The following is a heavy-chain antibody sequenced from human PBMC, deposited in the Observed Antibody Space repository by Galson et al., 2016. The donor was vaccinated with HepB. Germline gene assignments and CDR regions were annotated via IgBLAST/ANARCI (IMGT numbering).Heavy chain of an antibody. J-gene: IGHJ2*01. D-gene: IGHD2-2*03. Sequence: ETLSLSCTVSRASIPSYYWNWLRQVPGRGLELTGYIFHTGTAIYNPSLKNRVTISVDTTKNQFSLTLTSVTAADPALYYCAMDNAVRRGNFDLWGRGTLVTVSS. CDR3: AMDNAVRRGNFDL. V-gene: IGHV4-59*03. CDR1: RASIPSYY. CDR2: IFHTGTA.